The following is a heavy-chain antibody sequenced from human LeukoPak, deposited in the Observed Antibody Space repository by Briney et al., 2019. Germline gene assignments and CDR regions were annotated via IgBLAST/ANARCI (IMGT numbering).Heavy chain of an antibody. Sequence: SETLSLTCNVSGASISNSDWWGWVRQAPGKGLEWIGEIYHSGSTNYNPSLKSRVTISVDTSKNQFSLKLSSVTAADTAVYYCARLGGVATTPLDHWGQGTLVTVSS. D-gene: IGHD5-12*01. CDR2: IYHSGST. J-gene: IGHJ4*02. V-gene: IGHV4-4*02. CDR1: GASISNSDW. CDR3: ARLGGVATTPLDH.